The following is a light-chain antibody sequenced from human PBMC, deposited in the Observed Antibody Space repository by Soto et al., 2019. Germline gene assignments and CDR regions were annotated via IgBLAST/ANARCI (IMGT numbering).Light chain of an antibody. CDR1: QRIXGG. Sequence: IRVTKSASTLSASAGDRSTITCRASQRIXGGLAWYKRRPGKAPKPPIYXASRLESGVPTSFSGSESGKEFIIAISNLHHYDYSTYYCQHYKPIYTFGQGTRLEIK. CDR2: XAS. CDR3: QHYKPIYT. V-gene: IGKV1-5*01. J-gene: IGKJ5*01.